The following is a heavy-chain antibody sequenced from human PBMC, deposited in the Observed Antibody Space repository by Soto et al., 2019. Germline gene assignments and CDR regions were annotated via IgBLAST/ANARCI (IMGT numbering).Heavy chain of an antibody. Sequence: ASVKVSCKASGYSFTIYGITWVRQAPGQGLEWLGWISAFNGNTHYAQKVQGRVTMTTDASTSTAYMELRSLRSDDTAVYYCARDRGVAPPVAGNTHYYYYMDVWGKGTTVTVSS. V-gene: IGHV1-18*01. J-gene: IGHJ6*03. CDR1: GYSFTIYG. CDR3: ARDRGVAPPVAGNTHYYYYMDV. CDR2: ISAFNGNT. D-gene: IGHD6-19*01.